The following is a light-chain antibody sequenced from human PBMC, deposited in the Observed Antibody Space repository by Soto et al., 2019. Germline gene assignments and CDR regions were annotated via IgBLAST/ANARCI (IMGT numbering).Light chain of an antibody. CDR1: QSVSSN. V-gene: IGKV3-15*01. CDR2: GAS. J-gene: IGKJ2*01. CDR3: QQYNNFYT. Sequence: DIVMTQSPSTLSVSPGDRATLSCRASQSVSSNLAWYQQKPGQAPRLLIYGASTRATGIPARFSGSGSGTEFTLTISSLHSEDVAVYYCQQYNNFYTFGQGTKLEIK.